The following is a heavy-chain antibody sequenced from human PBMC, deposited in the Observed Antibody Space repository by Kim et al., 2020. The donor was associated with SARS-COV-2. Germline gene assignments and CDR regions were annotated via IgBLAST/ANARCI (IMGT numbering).Heavy chain of an antibody. J-gene: IGHJ6*02. CDR3: ARDAPAPLYEFWSGYTASLSYYCGRAV. Sequence: GGSLRLSCAASGFTFSSDWMSWVRQAPGKGLEWVANIKQDGSEKYYVDSVKGRFTISIDNAKNSLYLQMNSLRAEDTAVYYCARDAPAPLYEFWSGYTASLSYYCGRAVWGQGTTVTVSS. CDR2: IKQDGSEK. V-gene: IGHV3-7*01. D-gene: IGHD3-3*01. CDR1: GFTFSSDW.